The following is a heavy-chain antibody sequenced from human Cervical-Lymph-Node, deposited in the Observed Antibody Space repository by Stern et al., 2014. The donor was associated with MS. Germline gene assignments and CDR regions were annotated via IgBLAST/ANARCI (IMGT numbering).Heavy chain of an antibody. J-gene: IGHJ6*02. D-gene: IGHD2-15*01. Sequence: QVQLGQSGAEVKKPGASVKVSCKASGYSFTNYYMQWVRQAPGQGLEWMGIINLTGGSTYYAQKFQGRVTMTRDTSTSTVYMELSSLRSEDTAVYYCARKRYCTGGTCSLDDMDVWGQGTTVTVSS. CDR2: INLTGGST. V-gene: IGHV1-46*01. CDR1: GYSFTNYY. CDR3: ARKRYCTGGTCSLDDMDV.